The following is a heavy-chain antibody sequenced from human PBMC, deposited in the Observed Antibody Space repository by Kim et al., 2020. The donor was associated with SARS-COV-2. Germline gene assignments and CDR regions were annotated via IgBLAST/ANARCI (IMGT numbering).Heavy chain of an antibody. J-gene: IGHJ6*02. CDR2: ICTSGSI. V-gene: IGHV4-4*07. Sequence: SETLSLTCTVSGGFISDYCGSCIRQPAGKGLEWIGRICTSGSIDYNPSLKSRVIMSLDTSRSQFSLRLTSVTAADTAMYYCSRDRDYWYYGMDVWGQGTT. CDR3: SRDRDYWYYGMDV. CDR1: GGFISDYC.